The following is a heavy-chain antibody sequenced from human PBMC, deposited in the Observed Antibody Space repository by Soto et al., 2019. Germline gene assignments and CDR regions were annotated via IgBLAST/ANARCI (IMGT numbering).Heavy chain of an antibody. CDR3: ARLGFCGGESCYPLDS. D-gene: IGHD2-15*01. J-gene: IGHJ3*02. CDR2: IIAGSGNT. CDR1: EYRFTSHT. Sequence: QVQLVQSGDEMKKPGASVKVSCKASEYRFTSHTIHWVRQAPGQRLEWMGWIIAGSGNTKYSQNFQGRLIITRDTSASTVYMELSSLRSEDTAVYYCARLGFCGGESCYPLDSWGQGTMVNVSS. V-gene: IGHV1-3*01.